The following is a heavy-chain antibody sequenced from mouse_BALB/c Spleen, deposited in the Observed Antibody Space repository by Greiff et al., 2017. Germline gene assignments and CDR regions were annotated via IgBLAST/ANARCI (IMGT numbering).Heavy chain of an antibody. CDR1: GFTFSSYG. CDR3: ASDGYSYAMDY. Sequence: EVKLVESGGDLVKPGGSLKLSCAASGFTFSSYGMSWVRQTPDKRLEWVATISSGGSYTYYPDSVKGRFTISRDNAKNTLYLQMSSLKSEDTAMYYCASDGYSYAMDYWGQGTSVTVSS. V-gene: IGHV5-6*01. J-gene: IGHJ4*01. D-gene: IGHD2-3*01. CDR2: ISSGGSYT.